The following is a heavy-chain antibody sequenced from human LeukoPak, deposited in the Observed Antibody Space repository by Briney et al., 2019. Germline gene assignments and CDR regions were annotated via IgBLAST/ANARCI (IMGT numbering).Heavy chain of an antibody. Sequence: ASVKVSCKASGYTFTNYGITWVRQAPGQGLEWMGWISAYNGNTNYAQKLQGRVTMTTDTSTRTAYMELRSLRSDDTAVYYCARVNVLAGTTFDYWGQGTLVTVSS. J-gene: IGHJ4*02. CDR2: ISAYNGNT. D-gene: IGHD6-19*01. V-gene: IGHV1-18*01. CDR3: ARVNVLAGTTFDY. CDR1: GYTFTNYG.